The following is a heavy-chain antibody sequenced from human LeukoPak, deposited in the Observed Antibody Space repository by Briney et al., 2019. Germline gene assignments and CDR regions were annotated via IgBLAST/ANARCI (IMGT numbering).Heavy chain of an antibody. CDR1: GDSISISTYY. CDR3: ARERRYYYDSSGYLDAFDI. J-gene: IGHJ3*02. Sequence: SETLSLTCTVSGDSISISTYYWGWIRQPPGKGLEWIGSISYSGSTYYNPSLKSRLTISLDTSKNQFSLKLSSVTAADTAVYYCARERRYYYDSSGYLDAFDIWGQGTMVTVSS. CDR2: ISYSGST. V-gene: IGHV4-39*07. D-gene: IGHD3-22*01.